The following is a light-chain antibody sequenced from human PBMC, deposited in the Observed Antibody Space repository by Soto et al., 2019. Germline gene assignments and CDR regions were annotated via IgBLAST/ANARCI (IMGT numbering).Light chain of an antibody. CDR1: SSDVGGYNY. V-gene: IGLV2-14*01. CDR3: SSYTGSNTPVV. Sequence: QSALTQPAFVSGSPGQSITISCTGTSSDVGGYNYVSWYQQHPGKAPNLIIFDVSNRPSGVSNRFSGSKSGNSASLTISGLQAEDEADYYCSSYTGSNTPVVFGGGTKLTVL. J-gene: IGLJ2*01. CDR2: DVS.